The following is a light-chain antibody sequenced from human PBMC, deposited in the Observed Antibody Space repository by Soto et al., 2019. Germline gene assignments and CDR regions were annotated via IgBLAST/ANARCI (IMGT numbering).Light chain of an antibody. J-gene: IGKJ3*01. CDR3: QQRSYWRFT. Sequence: EIVLTQSPATLSLSPGERATLSCRASQSVSSYLAWYQQKPGQAPRLLIYDASSRATGIPARFSGSGSVTDFTLTISSLEPEDFAVYYCQQRSYWRFTFGPGTKVDIK. CDR2: DAS. CDR1: QSVSSY. V-gene: IGKV3-11*01.